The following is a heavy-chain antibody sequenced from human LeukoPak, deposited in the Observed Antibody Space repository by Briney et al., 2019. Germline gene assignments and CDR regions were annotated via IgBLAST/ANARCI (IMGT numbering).Heavy chain of an antibody. CDR2: IGGSGGST. CDR3: AQCPYYYGSGSYDPPDY. J-gene: IGHJ4*02. CDR1: GFTFSSYA. D-gene: IGHD3-10*01. V-gene: IGHV3-23*01. Sequence: SGGSLRLSCAASGFTFSSYAMSWVRQAPGKGLEWVSAIGGSGGSTYYADSVKGRFTISRDNSKNTLYLQMNSLRAEDTAVYYCAQCPYYYGSGSYDPPDYWGQGTLVTVSS.